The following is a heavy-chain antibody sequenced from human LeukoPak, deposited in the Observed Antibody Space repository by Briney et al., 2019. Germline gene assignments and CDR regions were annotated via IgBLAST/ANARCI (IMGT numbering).Heavy chain of an antibody. CDR1: RFTFRDHF. V-gene: IGHV3-11*04. J-gene: IGHJ4*02. CDR3: ATAPTEDGDGSSPGY. D-gene: IGHD4-17*01. Sequence: PGGSLRLFCAASRFTFRDHFMSWIRQPPGKGLEYVSYISSSGSDTYYSDSVKGRFTVSRDNAKNSLFLQMNSLRAEDTAVYYCATAPTEDGDGSSPGYWGQGTLVTVSS. CDR2: ISSSGSDT.